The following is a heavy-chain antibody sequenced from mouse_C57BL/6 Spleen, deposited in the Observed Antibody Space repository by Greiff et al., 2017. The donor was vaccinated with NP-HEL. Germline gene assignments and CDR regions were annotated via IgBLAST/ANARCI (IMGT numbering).Heavy chain of an antibody. CDR3: ERHEEGGNYYGSSFFDY. V-gene: IGHV1-62-2*01. CDR2: FYPGSGSI. D-gene: IGHD1-1*01. CDR1: GYTFTEYT. J-gene: IGHJ2*01. Sequence: VQLQQSGAELVKPGASVKLSCNASGYTFTEYTIHWVKQRSGQGLEWIGWFYPGSGSIKYNEKFKDKATLTADISSSTVYMELSRLTSEDSAVYFCERHEEGGNYYGSSFFDYWGQGTTLTVSS.